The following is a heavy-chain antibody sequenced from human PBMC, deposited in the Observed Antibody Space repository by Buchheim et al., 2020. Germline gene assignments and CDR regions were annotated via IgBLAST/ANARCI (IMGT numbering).Heavy chain of an antibody. CDR2: INTDGTDT. CDR3: ARGGTSGSLDY. J-gene: IGHJ4*02. Sequence: EVQLVDSGGGLVQPGGSLRLSCAASGFTFSSYWMHWVRQAPGKGPVGVSRINTDGTDTSYADYVKGRFTISRDNARNTRYLQMNSLEAEDTAVYFCARGGTSGSLDYWGQGTL. V-gene: IGHV3-74*01. CDR1: GFTFSSYW. D-gene: IGHD3-10*01.